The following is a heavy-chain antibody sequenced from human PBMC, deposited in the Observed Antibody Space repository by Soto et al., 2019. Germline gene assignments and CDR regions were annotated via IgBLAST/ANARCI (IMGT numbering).Heavy chain of an antibody. CDR3: AHLTTKRAAYYYYMDV. CDR2: ISGSGGST. CDR1: GFTFSSYA. V-gene: IGHV3-23*01. J-gene: IGHJ6*03. D-gene: IGHD1-1*01. Sequence: GGSLRLSCAASGFTFSSYAMSWVRQAPGKGLEWVSAISGSGGSTYYADSVKGRFTISRDNSKNTLYLQMNSLRAEDTAVYYCAHLTTKRAAYYYYMDVWGKGTTVTVSS.